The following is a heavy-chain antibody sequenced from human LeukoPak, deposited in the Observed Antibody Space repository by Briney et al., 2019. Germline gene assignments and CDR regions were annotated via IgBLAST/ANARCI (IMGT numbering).Heavy chain of an antibody. D-gene: IGHD2-2*01. CDR2: IIPIFGTA. CDR3: ATKTYCSSNSCYAPLDY. V-gene: IGHV1-69*13. CDR1: GGTLSSYA. Sequence: GASVKVSCKASGGTLSSYAISWVRQAPGQGLEWMGGIIPIFGTANYAQKFQGRVTITADESTSTAYMELSSLRSEDTAVYYCATKTYCSSNSCYAPLDYWGQGTLVTASS. J-gene: IGHJ4*02.